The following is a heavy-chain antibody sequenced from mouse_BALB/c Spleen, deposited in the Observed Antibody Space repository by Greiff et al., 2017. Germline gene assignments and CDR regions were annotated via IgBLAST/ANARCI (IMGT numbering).Heavy chain of an antibody. J-gene: IGHJ3*01. D-gene: IGHD3-3*01. CDR3: ARRGWGPSWFAY. V-gene: IGHV3-8*02. CDR1: GDSITSGY. CDR2: ISYSGST. Sequence: VQLQQSGPSLVKPSQTLSLTCSVTGDSITSGYWNWIRKFPGNKLEYMGYISYSGSTYYNPSLKSRISITRDTSKNQYYLQLNSVTTEDTATYYCARRGWGPSWFAYWGQGTLVTVSA.